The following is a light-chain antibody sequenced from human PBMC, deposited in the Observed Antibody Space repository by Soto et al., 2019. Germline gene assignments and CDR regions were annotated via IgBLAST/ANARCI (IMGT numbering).Light chain of an antibody. CDR1: SSDVGSYNL. CDR3: CSCAGTTTFV. J-gene: IGLJ1*01. Sequence: QSALTQPASVSGSPGQSITISCTGTSSDVGSYNLVSWYQQHPGKAPKLMIYEGNKRPSGVSNRFSGSKSANTASLTISGLQTEDEADYYCCSCAGTTTFVFGTGTKLTVL. V-gene: IGLV2-23*01. CDR2: EGN.